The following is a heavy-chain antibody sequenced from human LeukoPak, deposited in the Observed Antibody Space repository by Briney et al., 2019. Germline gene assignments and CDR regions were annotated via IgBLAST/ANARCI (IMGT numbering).Heavy chain of an antibody. D-gene: IGHD3-22*01. V-gene: IGHV1-18*01. J-gene: IGHJ5*02. CDR3: ARDIAYYYDSSGYHGWFDP. CDR1: GYTFTSYG. Sequence: ASVKVSCTASGYTFTSYGISWVRQAPGQGLEWMGWISAYNSNTNYAQKLQGRVTMTTDTSTSTAYMELRSLRSDDTAVYYCARDIAYYYDSSGYHGWFDPWGQGTLVTVSS. CDR2: ISAYNSNT.